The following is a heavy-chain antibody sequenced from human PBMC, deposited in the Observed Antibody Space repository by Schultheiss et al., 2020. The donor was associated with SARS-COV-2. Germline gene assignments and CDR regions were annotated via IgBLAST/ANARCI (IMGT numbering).Heavy chain of an antibody. J-gene: IGHJ4*02. CDR1: GFTFSSYA. CDR2: ISYDGSNK. V-gene: IGHV3-30*04. CDR3: ARSRDRADY. D-gene: IGHD2-21*02. Sequence: GGSLRLSCAASGFTFSSYAMHWVRQAPGKGLEWVAVISYDGSNKYYADSVKGRFTISRDNSKNTLYLQMNSLRAEDTAVYYCARSRDRADYWGQGTLVTVSS.